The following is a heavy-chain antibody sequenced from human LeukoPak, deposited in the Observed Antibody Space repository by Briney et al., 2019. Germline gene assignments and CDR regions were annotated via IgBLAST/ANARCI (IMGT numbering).Heavy chain of an antibody. D-gene: IGHD5-18*01. J-gene: IGHJ5*02. CDR2: IYSGGST. Sequence: GGSLRLSCAASGSTSSSYSMNWVRQAPGKGLEWVSVIYSGGSTYYADSVKGRFTISRDNSKNTLYLQMNSLRAEDTAVYYCVRGYSYGWFDPWGQGTLVTVSS. V-gene: IGHV3-53*01. CDR3: VRGYSYGWFDP. CDR1: GSTSSSYS.